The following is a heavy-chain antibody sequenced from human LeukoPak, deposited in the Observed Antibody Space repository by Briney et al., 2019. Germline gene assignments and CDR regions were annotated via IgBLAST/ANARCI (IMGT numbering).Heavy chain of an antibody. D-gene: IGHD3-9*01. CDR3: ARGRNYDILTGYYTRLEGWFDP. Sequence: PSETLSLTCAVYGGSFSGYYWSWICQPPGKELEWVGEINHSGSTNYNPSLKSRVTISVDTSKNQFSLKLSSVTAADTAVYYCARGRNYDILTGYYTRLEGWFDPWGQGTLVTVSS. J-gene: IGHJ5*02. CDR2: INHSGST. V-gene: IGHV4-34*01. CDR1: GGSFSGYY.